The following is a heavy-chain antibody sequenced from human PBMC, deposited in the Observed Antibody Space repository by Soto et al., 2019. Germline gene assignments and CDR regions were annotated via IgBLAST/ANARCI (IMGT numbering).Heavy chain of an antibody. D-gene: IGHD6-6*01. CDR2: ISGSGGST. CDR3: AKDYSQLTLARYFQH. CDR1: GFTFSSYA. J-gene: IGHJ1*01. V-gene: IGHV3-23*01. Sequence: SLRLSCASSGFTFSSYAMSWFRQAPGKGLEWVSAISGSGGSTYYADSVKGRFTISRDNSKNTLYLQMNSLRAEDTAVYYCAKDYSQLTLARYFQHWGQGTLVTVSS.